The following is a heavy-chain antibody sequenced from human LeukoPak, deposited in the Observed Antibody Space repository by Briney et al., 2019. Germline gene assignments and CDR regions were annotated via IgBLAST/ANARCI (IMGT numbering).Heavy chain of an antibody. CDR1: GFTFSSYE. V-gene: IGHV3-48*03. CDR3: AREVRDIAARFFDY. CDR2: ISSSGSTI. J-gene: IGHJ4*02. Sequence: GGSLRLSCAASGFTFSSYEMNWVRQAPGKGLEWVSYISSSGSTIYYADSVKGRFTISRDNAKNSLYLQMNSLRAEDTAVYYCAREVRDIAARFFDYWGQGTLVTVSS. D-gene: IGHD6-6*01.